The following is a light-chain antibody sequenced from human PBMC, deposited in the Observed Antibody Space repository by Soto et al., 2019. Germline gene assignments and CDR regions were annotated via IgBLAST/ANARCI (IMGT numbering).Light chain of an antibody. Sequence: EIVVTQSPATPSVSPGERATLSCRASQSVSSNLAWYQQKPGQAPRLLIYGAATRATGIPARFSGGGSGTEFTLTISSLQSEDFAVSYCQQYHNWPPYTFGQGTKLEIK. V-gene: IGKV3-15*01. J-gene: IGKJ2*01. CDR1: QSVSSN. CDR3: QQYHNWPPYT. CDR2: GAA.